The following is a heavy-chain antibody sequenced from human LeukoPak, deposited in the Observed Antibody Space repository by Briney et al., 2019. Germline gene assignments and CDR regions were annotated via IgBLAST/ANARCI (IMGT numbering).Heavy chain of an antibody. V-gene: IGHV3-30*02. Sequence: GGTLRLSCAASGFTFSSYGMHWVRQAPGKELEWVAFIRYDGSNKYYADSVKGRFTISRDNSKNTPYLQMNSLRAEDTAVYYCAKVLTGDLSFFDYWGQGTLVTVSS. J-gene: IGHJ4*02. CDR1: GFTFSSYG. CDR2: IRYDGSNK. CDR3: AKVLTGDLSFFDY. D-gene: IGHD7-27*01.